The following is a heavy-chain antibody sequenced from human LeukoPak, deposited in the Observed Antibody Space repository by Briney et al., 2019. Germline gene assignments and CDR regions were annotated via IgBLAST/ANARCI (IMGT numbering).Heavy chain of an antibody. CDR3: ARVSDYVWGSYRYQDDYGWDV. D-gene: IGHD3-16*02. CDR1: GGSISSYY. V-gene: IGHV4-59*01. CDR2: IYYSGST. J-gene: IGHJ6*02. Sequence: PSETLSLTCTVSGGSISSYYWSWIRQPPGKGLEWIGYIYYSGSTNYNPSLKSRVTISVYTSKNQFSLKLSSVTAADTAVYYCARVSDYVWGSYRYQDDYGWDVWGQGTTVTVSS.